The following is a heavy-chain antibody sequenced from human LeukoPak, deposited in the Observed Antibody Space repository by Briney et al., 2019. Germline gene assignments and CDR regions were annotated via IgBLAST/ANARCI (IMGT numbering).Heavy chain of an antibody. V-gene: IGHV4-34*01. J-gene: IGHJ4*02. Sequence: SETLSLTCAVCGGSFSGYYWSWLRQPPGKGLEWIGEINHSGSTNYNPSLKSRVTISVDTSKNQFSLKLSSVTAADTAVYYCARAAEYLGYWGQGTLVTVSS. CDR2: INHSGST. CDR1: GGSFSGYY. CDR3: ARAAEYLGY.